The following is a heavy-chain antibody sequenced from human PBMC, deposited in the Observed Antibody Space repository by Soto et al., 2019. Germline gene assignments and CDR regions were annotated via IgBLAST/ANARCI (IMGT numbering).Heavy chain of an antibody. D-gene: IGHD6-19*01. J-gene: IGHJ3*02. CDR3: AKAQYSSAWGYALDM. Sequence: EVQLVESGGGLVQPGRSLRLSCAASGFTFDDYAMHWVRQVPGKGLEWVSGISWNSGSIDYADSVKGRFTISRDNAKNALYVQMNSLRAEDTALYFCAKAQYSSAWGYALDMWGQGTKVTVSS. CDR1: GFTFDDYA. V-gene: IGHV3-9*01. CDR2: ISWNSGSI.